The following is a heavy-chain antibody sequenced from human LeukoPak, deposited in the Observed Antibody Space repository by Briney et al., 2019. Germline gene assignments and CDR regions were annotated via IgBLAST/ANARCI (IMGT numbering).Heavy chain of an antibody. CDR1: GYTFTSYA. Sequence: ASVKVSCKASGYTFTSYAMHWVRQAPGQRLEWMGWINAGNGNTKYSQKFQGRVTITRDTSASTAYMELSSLRSEDTAVYYCARDGSGWYMGIIDYWGQGTLVTVSS. CDR2: INAGNGNT. J-gene: IGHJ4*02. D-gene: IGHD6-19*01. V-gene: IGHV1-3*01. CDR3: ARDGSGWYMGIIDY.